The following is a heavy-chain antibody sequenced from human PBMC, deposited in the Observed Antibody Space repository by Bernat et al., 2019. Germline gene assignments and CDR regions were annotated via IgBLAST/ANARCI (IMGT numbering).Heavy chain of an antibody. V-gene: IGHV3-43*01. CDR1: GFTFDDYT. J-gene: IGHJ6*02. D-gene: IGHD3-3*01. Sequence: EVQLVESGGVVVQPGGSLRLSCAASGFTFDDYTMHWVRQAPGKGLEWVSLISWDGGSTYYADSVKGRFTISRDNSKNSLYLQMNSLRTEDTALYYCAKDFSLEARYYSMDVWGQGTTVTVSS. CDR3: AKDFSLEARYYSMDV. CDR2: ISWDGGST.